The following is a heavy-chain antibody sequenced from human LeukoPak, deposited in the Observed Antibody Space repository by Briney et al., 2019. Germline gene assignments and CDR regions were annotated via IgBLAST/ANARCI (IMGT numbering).Heavy chain of an antibody. CDR1: GFTLYICG. J-gene: IGHJ4*02. Sequence: GGPQSLSCAPSGFTLYICGMSCVRRARGGGVVWVSSISGTGGSTYYADSVKGRFTISRDNSENTLYLQMNSLRAEDTAVYYCAKNSMIVVFSESLDYWGQGTLVTVSS. V-gene: IGHV3-23*01. CDR3: AKNSMIVVFSESLDY. D-gene: IGHD3-22*01. CDR2: ISGTGGST.